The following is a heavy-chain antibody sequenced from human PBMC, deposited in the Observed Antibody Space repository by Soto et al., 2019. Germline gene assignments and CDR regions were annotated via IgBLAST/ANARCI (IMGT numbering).Heavy chain of an antibody. J-gene: IGHJ4*02. CDR3: ARTSGIGYDFDY. D-gene: IGHD2-2*01. CDR2: IYYTGTT. CDR1: SGSISTYY. Sequence: SETLSLTCTLSSGSISTYYWSWIRQPPGKGLEWIGYIYYTGTTKYNPSLKSRVSISLDTSKNQFSLKLSSVTAADTAVYYCARTSGIGYDFDYWGPGTLVTVSS. V-gene: IGHV4-59*12.